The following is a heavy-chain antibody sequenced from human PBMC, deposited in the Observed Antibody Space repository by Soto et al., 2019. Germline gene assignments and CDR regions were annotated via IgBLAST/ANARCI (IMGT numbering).Heavy chain of an antibody. J-gene: IGHJ4*02. Sequence: QVQLVQSGAEVRKPGASVKVSCRTSGYTFTHYYVHWVRQAPGQGLEWLGIINTASGSTNLALESQGRVTLTMDTSTTTVHMELSGLMAEDTAIFYFARDLAAGAHWGQETLVTVSS. CDR1: GYTFTHYY. V-gene: IGHV1-46*01. CDR2: INTASGST. D-gene: IGHD6-13*01. CDR3: ARDLAAGAH.